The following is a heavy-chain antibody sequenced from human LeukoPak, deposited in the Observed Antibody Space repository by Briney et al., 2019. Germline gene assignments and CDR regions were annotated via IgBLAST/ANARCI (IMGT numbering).Heavy chain of an antibody. D-gene: IGHD3-22*01. CDR3: ARGNSYDSSGYPEYFQN. CDR1: GFTFSSYA. V-gene: IGHV3-23*01. CDR2: ISGSGGST. J-gene: IGHJ1*01. Sequence: GGSLRLSCAASGFTFSSYAMSWVRQAPGKGLEWVSAISGSGGSTYYADSVKGRFTISRDNSRNTVSLQMNTLRAEDTAVYYCARGNSYDSSGYPEYFQNWGQGTLVTVSS.